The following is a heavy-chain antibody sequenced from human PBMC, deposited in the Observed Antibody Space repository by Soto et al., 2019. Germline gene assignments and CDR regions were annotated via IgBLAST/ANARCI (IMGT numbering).Heavy chain of an antibody. CDR2: ISPHNGDT. J-gene: IGHJ5*02. CDR1: GYMFISYG. CDR3: ATTGRDYYGKGSSFDP. D-gene: IGHD3-10*01. Sequence: QVQLVQSGAEVTKPGASVKVSCKASGYMFISYGISWVRQAPGQGLEWMGWISPHNGDTNYEQKFQGRVTMTTDTYTSTAYMESGRVNSDETAAHYCATTGRDYYGKGSSFDPWGQGTLVTVSS. V-gene: IGHV1-18*01.